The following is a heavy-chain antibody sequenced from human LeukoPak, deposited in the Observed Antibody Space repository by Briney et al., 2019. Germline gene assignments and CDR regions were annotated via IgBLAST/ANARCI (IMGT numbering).Heavy chain of an antibody. Sequence: GGSLRLSCTASGFTFSRYGMHWVRQAPGKGLEWLAVMSSDGGDIYYADSVKGRFTISRDNSKNTLYLQMNSLRAEDTAVYYCSKTIAVADPTDYWGQGTLVTVSS. CDR3: SKTIAVADPTDY. D-gene: IGHD6-19*01. V-gene: IGHV3-30*18. J-gene: IGHJ4*02. CDR2: MSSDGGDI. CDR1: GFTFSRYG.